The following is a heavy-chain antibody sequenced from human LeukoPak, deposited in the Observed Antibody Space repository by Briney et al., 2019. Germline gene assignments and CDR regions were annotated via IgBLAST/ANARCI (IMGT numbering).Heavy chain of an antibody. CDR3: ARTYSSSWYGNWFDP. D-gene: IGHD6-13*01. J-gene: IGHJ5*02. CDR2: IYTSGST. V-gene: IGHV4-4*07. CDR1: GGSISTSF. Sequence: SETLSLTCTVPGGSISTSFWSWIRQPVGKGLEWIGRIYTSGSTNYNPSLKSRVTMSVDTSKNQCSLKLSSVTAADTAVYYCARTYSSSWYGNWFDPWGQGTLVTVSS.